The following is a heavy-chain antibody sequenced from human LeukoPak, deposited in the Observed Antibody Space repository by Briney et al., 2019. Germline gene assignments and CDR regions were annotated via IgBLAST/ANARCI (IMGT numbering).Heavy chain of an antibody. CDR1: GYTFTSYD. J-gene: IGHJ5*02. CDR3: ARGRAGWFGHDWFDP. CDR2: MNPNSGNT. Sequence: ASVKVSCKASGYTFTSYDINWVRQATGQGLEWMGWMNPNSGNTGYAQKFQGRVTFTRNASISTAYMELSSLTSDDTAVYYCARGRAGWFGHDWFDPWGQGTLVTVSS. D-gene: IGHD3-10*01. V-gene: IGHV1-8*03.